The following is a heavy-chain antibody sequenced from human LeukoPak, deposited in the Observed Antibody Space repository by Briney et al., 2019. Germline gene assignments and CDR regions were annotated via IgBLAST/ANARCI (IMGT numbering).Heavy chain of an antibody. D-gene: IGHD1-1*01. CDR3: ARHSWNGFRNTISYGMDV. Sequence: SETLSLTCTVSGGSISSSSYYWGWIRQPPGKGLEWIGSIYYSGSTYYNPSLKSRVTISVDTSKNQFSLKLSSVTAADTAVYYCARHSWNGFRNTISYGMDVWGQGTTVTVSS. V-gene: IGHV4-39*01. CDR2: IYYSGST. CDR1: GGSISSSSYY. J-gene: IGHJ6*02.